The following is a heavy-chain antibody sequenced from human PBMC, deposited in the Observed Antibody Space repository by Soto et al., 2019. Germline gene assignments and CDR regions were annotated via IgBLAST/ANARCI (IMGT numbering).Heavy chain of an antibody. Sequence: QVQLQESGPGLVKPSQTLSLTCTVSGGSISSGGYYWSWIRQHPGKGLEWIGYLYYSGSTYYNPSLKSRVTISVDTSKNQFSLKLSSVTAADTAVYYCARDVRLWFGESMGYYYYGMDVWGQGTTVNVSS. V-gene: IGHV4-31*03. CDR2: LYYSGST. CDR1: GGSISSGGYY. D-gene: IGHD3-10*01. J-gene: IGHJ6*02. CDR3: ARDVRLWFGESMGYYYYGMDV.